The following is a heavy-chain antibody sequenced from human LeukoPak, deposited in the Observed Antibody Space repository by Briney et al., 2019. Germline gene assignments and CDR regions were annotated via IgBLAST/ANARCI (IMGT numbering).Heavy chain of an antibody. V-gene: IGHV1-69*01. J-gene: IGHJ4*02. D-gene: IGHD1-26*01. CDR2: A. CDR3: ARGAQVGAPTT. Sequence: ANYAQKLQGRVTITADEATSTAYMELSRLRSEDTAVYYCARGAQVGAPTTWGQGTLVTVSS.